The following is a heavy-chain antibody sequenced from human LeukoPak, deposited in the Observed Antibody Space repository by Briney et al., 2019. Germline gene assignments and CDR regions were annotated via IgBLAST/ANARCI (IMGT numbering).Heavy chain of an antibody. CDR1: GGSFSGYY. V-gene: IGHV4-34*01. CDR3: ASPPSYYYETSGYSHDAFDL. CDR2: INHSGST. J-gene: IGHJ3*01. Sequence: SETLSLTGAVYGGSFSGYYWSWIRQPPGKGLEWIGEINHSGSTDYNPSLKSRVIISVDTSKNQFSLKLSSVPAADTAVYYCASPPSYYYETSGYSHDAFDLWGQGTMITVSS. D-gene: IGHD3-22*01.